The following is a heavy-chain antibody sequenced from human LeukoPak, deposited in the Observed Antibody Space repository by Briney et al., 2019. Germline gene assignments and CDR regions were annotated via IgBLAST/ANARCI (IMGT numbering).Heavy chain of an antibody. CDR1: GFIVSSNY. CDR2: ISGSGGST. V-gene: IGHV3-23*01. CDR3: AKDGYSYGLDAFDI. Sequence: GGSLRLSCAASGFIVSSNYMSWVRQAPGKGLEWVSAISGSGGSTYYADSVKGRFTISRDNSKNTLYLQMNSLRAEDTAVYYCAKDGYSYGLDAFDIWGQGTMVTVSS. J-gene: IGHJ3*02. D-gene: IGHD5-18*01.